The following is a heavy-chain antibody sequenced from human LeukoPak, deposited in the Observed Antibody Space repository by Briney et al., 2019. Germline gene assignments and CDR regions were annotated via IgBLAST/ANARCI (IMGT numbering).Heavy chain of an antibody. Sequence: GGSLRLSCAASGFTFSNAWMSWVRQAPGKGLEWVGRIKSKTDGGTTDYAAPVKGRFTISRDDSKNTLYLQMNSLKTEDTAVYYCTTDELSPPFTIFGVVISDYWGQGTLVTVSS. J-gene: IGHJ4*02. CDR2: IKSKTDGGTT. CDR3: TTDELSPPFTIFGVVISDY. V-gene: IGHV3-15*01. D-gene: IGHD3-3*01. CDR1: GFTFSNAW.